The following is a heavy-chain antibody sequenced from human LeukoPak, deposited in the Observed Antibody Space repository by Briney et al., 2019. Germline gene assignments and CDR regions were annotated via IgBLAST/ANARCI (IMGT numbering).Heavy chain of an antibody. D-gene: IGHD3-10*01. CDR2: IYYSGST. V-gene: IGHV4-39*01. J-gene: IGHJ4*02. CDR1: GGSISSSSYY. CDR3: ARLILLWFGEFYYNPIDY. Sequence: SETLSLTCTVSGGSISSSSYYWGWIRQPPGKGLEWVVSIYYSGSTYYNPSLKSRVTISVDTSKNQFSLKLSSVTAADTAVYYCARLILLWFGEFYYNPIDYWGQGTLVTVSS.